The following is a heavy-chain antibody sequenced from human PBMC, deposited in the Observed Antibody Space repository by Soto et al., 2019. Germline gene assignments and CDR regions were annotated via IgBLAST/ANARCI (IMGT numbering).Heavy chain of an antibody. CDR2: SSSDGGPT. Sequence: PGGSLRLSCSASGFTFSSYAMHWVRQAPGKGLEYVSSSSSDGGPTYCADSAKGRFTISRENSKNTLYLQMSRLRAEDTAVYYCVKDRWIDSWGQGTLVTVSS. CDR3: VKDRWIDS. D-gene: IGHD1-1*01. V-gene: IGHV3-64D*06. J-gene: IGHJ4*02. CDR1: GFTFSSYA.